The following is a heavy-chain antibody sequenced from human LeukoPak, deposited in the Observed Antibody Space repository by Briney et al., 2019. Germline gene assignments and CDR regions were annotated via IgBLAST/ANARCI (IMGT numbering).Heavy chain of an antibody. Sequence: ETLSLTCTVSGASISSYYWSWVRQAPGKGLEWVANIKQDGSEKYYVDSVKGRFTISRDNAKNSLYLQMNSLRAEDTAVYYCARTPYGLFDYWGQGTLVTVSS. CDR2: IKQDGSEK. CDR3: ARTPYGLFDY. D-gene: IGHD4-17*01. J-gene: IGHJ4*02. CDR1: GASISSYY. V-gene: IGHV3-7*01.